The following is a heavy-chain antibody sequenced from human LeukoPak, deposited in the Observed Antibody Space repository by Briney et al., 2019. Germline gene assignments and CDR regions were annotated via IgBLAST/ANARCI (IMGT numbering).Heavy chain of an antibody. Sequence: GGSLRLSCVASGSIFINYAMTWVRKAPGKGLEWVSTISGNGAATYYAGSVKGRFTISRDNSKSTLILQMNSLRAEDTAVYYCAKRGGSYYHGSGSYYKGPDDYRGMDVWGQGTTVTVSS. CDR3: AKRGGSYYHGSGSYYKGPDDYRGMDV. D-gene: IGHD3-10*01. J-gene: IGHJ6*02. CDR2: ISGNGAAT. V-gene: IGHV3-23*01. CDR1: GSIFINYA.